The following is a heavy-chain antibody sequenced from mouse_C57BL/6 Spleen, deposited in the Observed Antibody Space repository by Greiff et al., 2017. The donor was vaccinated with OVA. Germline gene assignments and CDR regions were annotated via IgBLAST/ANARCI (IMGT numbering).Heavy chain of an antibody. V-gene: IGHV7-3*01. Sequence: EVKLMESGGGLVQPGGSLSLSCAASGFTFTDYYMSWVRQPPGQALEWLGFIRNKANGYTTEYSASVKGRFTISRDNSQSILYLQMNALRAEDSATYYCAISSSPYWYFDVWGTGTTVTVSS. J-gene: IGHJ1*03. CDR3: AISSSPYWYFDV. D-gene: IGHD1-1*01. CDR1: GFTFTDYY. CDR2: IRNKANGYTT.